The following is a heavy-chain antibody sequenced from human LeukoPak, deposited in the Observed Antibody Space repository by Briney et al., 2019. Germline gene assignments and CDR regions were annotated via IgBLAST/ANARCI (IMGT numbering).Heavy chain of an antibody. CDR3: ARDNLTPIGSSWYGWFHP. V-gene: IGHV1-18*01. CDR2: ISAYNGNT. J-gene: IGHJ5*02. Sequence: ASVKVSCKASGYTFTSYGISWVRQAPGQGLEWMGWISAYNGNTNYAQRLQGRVTMTTDTSTSTAYMELRSLRSDDTAVYYCARDNLTPIGSSWYGWFHPWGQGTLVTVSS. CDR1: GYTFTSYG. D-gene: IGHD6-13*01.